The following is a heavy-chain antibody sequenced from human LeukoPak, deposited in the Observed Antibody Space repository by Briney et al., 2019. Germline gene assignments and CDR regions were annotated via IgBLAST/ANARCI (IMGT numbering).Heavy chain of an antibody. D-gene: IGHD3-22*01. V-gene: IGHV4-34*01. J-gene: IGHJ1*01. CDR1: GGSFSGYY. Sequence: PSETLSLTCAVSGGSFSGYYWSWIRQPPGKGLEWIGEINHSGSTNYNPSLKSRVTISVDTSKNQFSLKLSSVTAADTAVYYCASLRQDPIYYDSSGYYYAEYFQHWGQGTLVTVSS. CDR2: INHSGST. CDR3: ASLRQDPIYYDSSGYYYAEYFQH.